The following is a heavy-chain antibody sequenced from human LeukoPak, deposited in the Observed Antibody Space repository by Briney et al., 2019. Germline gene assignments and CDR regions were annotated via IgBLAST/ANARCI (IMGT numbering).Heavy chain of an antibody. Sequence: GGSLRLSCAASGFTFSDYYMSSIRQAPGKGLEWVSYISSRTSDTNYVDSVKGRFTISRDNAKNSLYLQMNSLRAEDTAVYYCTRVGSSGSVDYWGQGTLVTVS. CDR3: TRVGSSGSVDY. CDR1: GFTFSDYY. CDR2: ISSRTSDT. D-gene: IGHD1-1*01. V-gene: IGHV3-11*06. J-gene: IGHJ4*02.